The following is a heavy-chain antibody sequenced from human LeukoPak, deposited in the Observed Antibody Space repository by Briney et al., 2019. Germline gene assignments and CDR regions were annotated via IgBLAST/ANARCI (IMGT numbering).Heavy chain of an antibody. J-gene: IGHJ5*02. CDR2: ISDTGKT. D-gene: IGHD3-3*01. Sequence: SETLFLTCTFSGASVSSYYWDWLRQTPGKGLEWIGYISDTGKTDSNPSLKSRVSISLGPANKQFSLRLRSVTAADSAVYYCATGYYEPFATWGPGILVTVSS. CDR3: ATGYYEPFAT. V-gene: IGHV4-59*02. CDR1: GASVSSYY.